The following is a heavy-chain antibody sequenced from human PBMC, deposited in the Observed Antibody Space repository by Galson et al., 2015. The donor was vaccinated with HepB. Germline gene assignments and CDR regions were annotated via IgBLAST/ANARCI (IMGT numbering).Heavy chain of an antibody. CDR3: ARTTYDYSDYFDY. Sequence: SVKVSCKASGYTFTSYGISWVRQAPGQGLEWLGWITAYNGDTNYAPRLQGRVTLTTDPSTTTAYMEMTSLRSDDTAVYYCARTTYDYSDYFDYWAREPWSPSPQ. V-gene: IGHV1-18*04. CDR1: GYTFTSYG. CDR2: ITAYNGDT. J-gene: IGHJ4*02. D-gene: IGHD4-11*01.